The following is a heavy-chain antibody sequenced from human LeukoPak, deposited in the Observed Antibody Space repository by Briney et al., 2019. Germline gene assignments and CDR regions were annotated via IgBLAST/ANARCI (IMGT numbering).Heavy chain of an antibody. V-gene: IGHV3-23*01. CDR1: GFTFSSYT. CDR2: ISGSGVGT. Sequence: GGSLRLSCAASGFTFSSYTMNWVRQAPGKGLEWVSAISGSGVGTYYADSVKGRLTISRDNSWNTLYLQMNSLRAEDTAVYYCAKDQVISGSEASDIWGQGTMVTVSS. CDR3: AKDQVISGSEASDI. J-gene: IGHJ3*02. D-gene: IGHD2-21*01.